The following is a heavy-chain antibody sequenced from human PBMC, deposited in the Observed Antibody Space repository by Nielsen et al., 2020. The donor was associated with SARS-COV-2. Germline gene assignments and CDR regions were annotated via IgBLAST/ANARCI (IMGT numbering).Heavy chain of an antibody. Sequence: GGSLRLSCAASGFTVSSNYMSWVRQAPGKGLEWVSVIYSGGSTYYADSVKGRFTISRDNSKNTLYLQMNSLRAEDTAVYYCARDLVYYGMDVWDQGTTVTVSS. CDR3: ARDLVYYGMDV. D-gene: IGHD2-15*01. CDR2: IYSGGST. V-gene: IGHV3-53*01. CDR1: GFTVSSNY. J-gene: IGHJ6*02.